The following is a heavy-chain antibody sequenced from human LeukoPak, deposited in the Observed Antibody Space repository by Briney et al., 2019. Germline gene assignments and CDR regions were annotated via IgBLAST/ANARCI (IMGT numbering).Heavy chain of an antibody. D-gene: IGHD2-2*02. CDR2: ISGSGGST. V-gene: IGHV3-23*01. CDR3: ASDIVVVPAAISYYYGMDV. Sequence: GGSLRLSCAASGFTFSSYAMSWVRQAPGKGLEWVSAISGSGGSTYYADPVKGRFTISRDNSKNTLYLQMNSLRAEDTAVYYCASDIVVVPAAISYYYGMDVWGQGTTVTVSS. J-gene: IGHJ6*02. CDR1: GFTFSSYA.